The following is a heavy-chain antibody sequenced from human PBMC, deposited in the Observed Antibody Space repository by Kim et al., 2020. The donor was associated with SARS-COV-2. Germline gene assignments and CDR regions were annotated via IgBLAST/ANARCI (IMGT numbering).Heavy chain of an antibody. J-gene: IGHJ6*02. CDR3: ARAGFRAYYDFWSGSKFPYYGMDV. CDR1: GGSFSGYY. D-gene: IGHD3-3*01. CDR2: INHSGST. Sequence: SETLSLTCAVYGGSFSGYYWSWIRQPPGKGLEWIGEINHSGSTNYNPSLKSRVTISVDTSKNQFSLKLSSVTAADTAVYYCARAGFRAYYDFWSGSKFPYYGMDVWGQGTTVTVSS. V-gene: IGHV4-34*01.